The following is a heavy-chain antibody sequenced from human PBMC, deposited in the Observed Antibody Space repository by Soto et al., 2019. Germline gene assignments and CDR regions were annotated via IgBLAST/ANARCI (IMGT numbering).Heavy chain of an antibody. D-gene: IGHD3-10*01. CDR3: AKDLGEWGKYVTHGDY. CDR1: GFAFSSYA. J-gene: IGHJ4*02. CDR2: ISGSGGST. V-gene: IGHV3-23*01. Sequence: EVQLLESGGDLVQPGGSLRLSCAASGFAFSSYAMTWVRQAPGRGLEWVSAISGSGGSTYYADSVKGRFTISRDNSKNTLYLQMNSLRAEDTAVYYCAKDLGEWGKYVTHGDYWGQGTLVTVSS.